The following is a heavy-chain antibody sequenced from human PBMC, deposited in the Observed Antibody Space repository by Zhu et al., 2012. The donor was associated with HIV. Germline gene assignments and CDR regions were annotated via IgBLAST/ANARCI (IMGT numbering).Heavy chain of an antibody. Sequence: QVQLQQWGAGLLKPSETLSLTCAVYGGSFSGYYWSWIRQPPGKGLEWIGEINHSGSTNYNPSLKSRVTISVDTSKNQFSLKLNSVTAADTAVYYCARPHDCGDDCYLSYFDHWGQGNPGSPSPX. CDR1: GGSFSGYY. CDR2: INHSGST. D-gene: IGHD2-21*02. J-gene: IGHJ4*02. CDR3: ARPHDCGDDCYLSYFDH. V-gene: IGHV4-34*01.